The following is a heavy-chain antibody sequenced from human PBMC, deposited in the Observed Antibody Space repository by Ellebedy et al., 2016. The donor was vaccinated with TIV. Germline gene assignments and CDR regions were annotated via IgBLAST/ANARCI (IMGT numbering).Heavy chain of an antibody. D-gene: IGHD3-10*01. CDR3: AKDFRSGILHYYGMDV. CDR2: ISYDGSNK. V-gene: IGHV3-30*18. CDR1: GFTFSSYG. J-gene: IGHJ6*02. Sequence: GGSLRLXCAASGFTFSSYGMHWVRQAPDKGLEWVAVISYDGSNKYYADSVKGRFTISRDNSKNTLYLQMNSLRAEDTAVYYCAKDFRSGILHYYGMDVWGQGTTVTVSS.